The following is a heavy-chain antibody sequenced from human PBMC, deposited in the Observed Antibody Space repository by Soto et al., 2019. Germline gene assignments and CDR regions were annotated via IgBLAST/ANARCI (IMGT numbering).Heavy chain of an antibody. CDR3: ARGMDYYDSSGYFGWFDP. Sequence: QVQLVQSGAEVKKPGASVKVSCKASGYTFTSYGISWVRQAPGQGLEWMGWISAYNGNTNYAQKLQGRVTMTTDTSTSTAYMELRSLRSDDTAVYYCARGMDYYDSSGYFGWFDPWGQGTLVTVSS. CDR1: GYTFTSYG. V-gene: IGHV1-18*01. J-gene: IGHJ5*02. CDR2: ISAYNGNT. D-gene: IGHD3-22*01.